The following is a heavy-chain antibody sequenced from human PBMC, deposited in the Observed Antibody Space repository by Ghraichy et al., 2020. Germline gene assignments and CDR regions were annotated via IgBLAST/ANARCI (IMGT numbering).Heavy chain of an antibody. CDR3: AKLSGTSALGY. V-gene: IGHV4-59*01. D-gene: IGHD1-1*01. CDR1: GGSLSSYY. Sequence: TLSLTCTVSGGSLSSYYWSWIRQPPGKGLEWIGYIYYDGTTNYNPSLKSRVTISVDTSKNQFSLKLSSVTAADTAVYYCAKLSGTSALGYWGQGTLVSVSS. CDR2: IYYDGTT. J-gene: IGHJ4*02.